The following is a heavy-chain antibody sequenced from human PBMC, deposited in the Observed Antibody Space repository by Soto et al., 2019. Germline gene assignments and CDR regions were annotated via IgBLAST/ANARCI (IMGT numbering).Heavy chain of an antibody. CDR3: GRAWGRTGDDPNKGGFDI. Sequence: QMQLVQSEAEVKKPGSSVKVSCTSFGGTINDYAINWVRQAPGQGLEWMGGIIPRFDAADYAQKFQGRVTITADASTNSAYMELSRLRSEDTAVYYCGRAWGRTGDDPNKGGFDIWGQGTMVTVSS. CDR2: IIPRFDAA. CDR1: GGTINDYA. D-gene: IGHD2-8*02. J-gene: IGHJ3*02. V-gene: IGHV1-69*01.